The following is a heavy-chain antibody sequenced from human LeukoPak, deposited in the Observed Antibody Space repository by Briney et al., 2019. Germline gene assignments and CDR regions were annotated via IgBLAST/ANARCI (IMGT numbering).Heavy chain of an antibody. CDR1: GGSISSSSYY. V-gene: IGHV4-39*07. J-gene: IGHJ4*02. CDR3: ARAGDIVVVPAAYFDY. CDR2: IYYSGST. Sequence: SETLSLTCTVSGGSISSSSYYWGWIRQPPGKGLEWIGSIYYSGSTYYNPSLKSRVTISVDTSKNQFSLKLSSVTAADTAVYYCARAGDIVVVPAAYFDYWGQGTLVTVSS. D-gene: IGHD2-2*01.